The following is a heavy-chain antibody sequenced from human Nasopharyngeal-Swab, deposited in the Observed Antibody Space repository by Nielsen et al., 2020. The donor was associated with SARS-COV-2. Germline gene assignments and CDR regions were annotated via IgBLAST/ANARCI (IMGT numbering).Heavy chain of an antibody. CDR2: ISSGTSTI. D-gene: IGHD6-19*01. V-gene: IGHV3-48*03. CDR1: GFTLATYE. CDR3: ARASRGWS. J-gene: IGHJ5*02. Sequence: GGSLRLSCVASGFTLATYEMNWVRQAPGKGLEWLSYISSGTSTIYYADSVKGRFTISRDNAKNSLYLQMDSLRAEDTAVYYCARASRGWSWGQGTLVTVSS.